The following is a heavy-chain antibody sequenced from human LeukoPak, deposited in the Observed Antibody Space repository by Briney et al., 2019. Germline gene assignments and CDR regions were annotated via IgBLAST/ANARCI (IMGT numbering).Heavy chain of an antibody. V-gene: IGHV3-7*01. CDR3: ARDPGSSAFDY. CDR1: GFTFTNYW. Sequence: GGSLRLSCAASGFTFTNYWMAWVRQAPGKGLEFVANINQDESVKNYVDSVKGRFTISRDNAENSLHLQMNSLRVEDTAVYYCARDPGSSAFDYWGQGTLVTVSS. D-gene: IGHD5/OR15-5a*01. J-gene: IGHJ4*02. CDR2: INQDESVK.